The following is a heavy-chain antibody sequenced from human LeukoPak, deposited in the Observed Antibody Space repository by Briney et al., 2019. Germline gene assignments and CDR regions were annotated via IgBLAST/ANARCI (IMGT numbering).Heavy chain of an antibody. CDR1: GFTFSSYG. CDR2: ISGSGGST. D-gene: IGHD3-9*01. J-gene: IGHJ4*02. Sequence: PGGSLRLSCAASGFTFSSYGMSWVRQAPGKGLEWVSAISGSGGSTYYADSVKGRFTISRDNSKNTLYLQMNSLRAEDTAVYYCAKYKDILTGXYDYWXXXTXVTVS. V-gene: IGHV3-23*01. CDR3: AKYKDILTGXYDY.